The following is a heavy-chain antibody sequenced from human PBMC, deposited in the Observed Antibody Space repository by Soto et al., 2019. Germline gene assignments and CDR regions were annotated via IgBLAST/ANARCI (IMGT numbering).Heavy chain of an antibody. CDR3: ARHLERIAEIGWFDP. Sequence: EVQLVESGGGLVQPGGSLRLSCAASGFTFSSYSMNWVRQAPGKGLEWVSYISSSSSTLYYADSVKGRFTTSRDNAKNSLYLQMNSLRAEDTAVYYCARHLERIAEIGWFDPWGQGTLVTVSS. J-gene: IGHJ5*02. CDR2: ISSSSSTL. CDR1: GFTFSSYS. V-gene: IGHV3-48*01. D-gene: IGHD6-13*01.